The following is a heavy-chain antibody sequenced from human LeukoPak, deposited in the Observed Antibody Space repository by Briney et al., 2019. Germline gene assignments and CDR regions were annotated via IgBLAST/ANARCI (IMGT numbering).Heavy chain of an antibody. J-gene: IGHJ4*02. CDR3: ARDPSGFYGFDD. Sequence: SETLSLTCTVSGDSIGTRYWTWIRQPPGKGLEWIGYIFYSGTTHYNPSLKSRATMSGETSKDQFPRKVNSVTAAHRAVYFCARDPSGFYGFDDWGQGTLVTVSS. D-gene: IGHD3-22*01. CDR2: IFYSGTT. V-gene: IGHV4-59*11. CDR1: GDSIGTRY.